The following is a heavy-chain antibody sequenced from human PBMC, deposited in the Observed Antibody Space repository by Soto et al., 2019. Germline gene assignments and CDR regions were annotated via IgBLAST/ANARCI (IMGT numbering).Heavy chain of an antibody. CDR3: ARSRRSWIAAAGVLFDY. CDR1: GGSISSYY. V-gene: IGHV4-59*01. J-gene: IGHJ4*02. Sequence: PSETLSLTCTVSGGSISSYYWSWIRQPPGKGLEWIGYIYYSGSTNYNPSLKSRVTISVDTSKNQFSLKLSSVTAADTAVYYCARSRRSWIAAAGVLFDYWGQGTLVTVSS. D-gene: IGHD6-13*01. CDR2: IYYSGST.